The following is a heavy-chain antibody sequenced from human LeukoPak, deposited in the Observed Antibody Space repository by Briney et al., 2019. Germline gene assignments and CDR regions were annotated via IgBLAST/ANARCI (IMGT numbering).Heavy chain of an antibody. V-gene: IGHV4-61*02. CDR3: ARVAPYYYYMDV. J-gene: IGHJ6*03. CDR1: GGSISSGSYY. CDR2: IYTSGST. Sequence: SETLSLTCTVSGGSISSGSYYWSWIRQPAGKGLEWIGRIYTSGSTYYNSSLKSRVTISVDTSKNQFSLKLSSVTAADTAVYYCARVAPYYYYMDVWGKGTTVTVSS.